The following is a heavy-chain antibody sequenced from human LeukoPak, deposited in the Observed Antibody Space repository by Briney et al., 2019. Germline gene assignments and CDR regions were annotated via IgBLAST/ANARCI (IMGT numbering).Heavy chain of an antibody. J-gene: IGHJ4*02. Sequence: GSLRLSCAASGFTFSTYSMSWVRQAPGKGLEWVSYISSISSIIYYADSVKGRFTISRDNARNSLYLQMNSLRAEDTAVYYCTRSRPGTEAGQPNFDYWGQGTLVTVSS. CDR2: ISSISSII. D-gene: IGHD6-13*01. CDR1: GFTFSTYS. CDR3: TRSRPGTEAGQPNFDY. V-gene: IGHV3-48*01.